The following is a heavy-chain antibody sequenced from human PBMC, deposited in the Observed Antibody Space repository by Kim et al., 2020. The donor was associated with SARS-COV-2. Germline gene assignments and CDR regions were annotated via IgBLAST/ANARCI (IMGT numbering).Heavy chain of an antibody. CDR1: GFTFSSYA. CDR3: AKAPQYSSSWYEWYFDL. J-gene: IGHJ2*01. CDR2: ISGSGGST. V-gene: IGHV3-23*01. Sequence: GGSLRLSCAASGFTFSSYAMSWVRQAPGKGLEWVSAISGSGGSTYYADSVKGRFTISRDNSKNTLYLQMNSLRAEDTAVYYCAKAPQYSSSWYEWYFDLWGRGTLVTVSS. D-gene: IGHD6-13*01.